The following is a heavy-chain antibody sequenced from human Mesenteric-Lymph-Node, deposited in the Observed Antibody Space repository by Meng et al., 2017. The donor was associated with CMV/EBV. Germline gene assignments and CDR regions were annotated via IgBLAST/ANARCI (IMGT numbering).Heavy chain of an antibody. V-gene: IGHV3-30*19. CDR2: TSFDGSGTIK. J-gene: IGHJ5*02. D-gene: IGHD2-2*01. CDR3: ARERRYCRDTSCKRFDP. Sequence: GESLKISCATSRFTLNNYAMRWVRQAPGKGLEWVAVTSFDGSGTIKNYADSVRGRFTISRDNSNNILYLHMNSLRPEDTAMYYCARERRYCRDTSCKRFDPWGQGTLVTVS. CDR1: RFTLNNYA.